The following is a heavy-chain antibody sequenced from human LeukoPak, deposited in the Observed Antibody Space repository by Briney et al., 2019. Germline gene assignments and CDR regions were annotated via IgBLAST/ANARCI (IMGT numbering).Heavy chain of an antibody. CDR1: GYRFTSYW. CDR3: ARPGSPYCSSTSCFHDAFDI. Sequence: GESLKISCKGSGYRFTSYWIGWVRQMPGKGLEWMGIIYPGDSDTRYSPSFQGQVTISADKSISTAYLQWSSLKASDTAMYYCARPGSPYCSSTSCFHDAFDIWGQGTMVTVSS. J-gene: IGHJ3*02. D-gene: IGHD2-2*01. V-gene: IGHV5-51*01. CDR2: IYPGDSDT.